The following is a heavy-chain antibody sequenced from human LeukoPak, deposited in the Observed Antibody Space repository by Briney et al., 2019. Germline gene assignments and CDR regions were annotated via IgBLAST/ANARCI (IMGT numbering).Heavy chain of an antibody. D-gene: IGHD2-8*02. V-gene: IGHV1-2*02. CDR2: IIPNSGAT. CDR1: GYTFAAYY. Sequence: ASVKVSCKASGYTFAAYYLHWARQAPVQGLEWMGWIIPNSGATTYAQKFQGRVAMTRDTSISTAYMELSRLTSDDTAVYYCARDDCPGNTCSDGPWGQGTLVTVSS. J-gene: IGHJ5*02. CDR3: ARDDCPGNTCSDGP.